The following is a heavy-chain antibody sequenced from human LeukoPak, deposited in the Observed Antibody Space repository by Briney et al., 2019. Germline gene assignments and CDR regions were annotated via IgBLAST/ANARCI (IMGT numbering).Heavy chain of an antibody. CDR1: GGSFSGYY. V-gene: IGHV4-34*01. CDR2: INHSGST. CDR3: ARDQRRSAFDI. J-gene: IGHJ3*02. Sequence: SETLSLTCAVYGGSFSGYYWSWIRQPPGKGLEWIGEINHSGSTNYNPSPKSGVTISVDTSKNQFSLKLSSVTAADTAVYYCARDQRRSAFDIWGQGTMVTVSS.